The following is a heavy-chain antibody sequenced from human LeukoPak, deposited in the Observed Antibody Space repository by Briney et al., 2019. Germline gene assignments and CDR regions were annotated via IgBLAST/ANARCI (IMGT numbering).Heavy chain of an antibody. Sequence: ASVKVSCKASGYTFTSYGISWVRQAPGQGLEWMGWISAYNGNTNYAQKLQGRVTMTTDTSTSTAYMELRSLRSDDTAVYYCATAPPYYCSGGSCYSYNWFDPWGQGTLVTVSS. CDR1: GYTFTSYG. D-gene: IGHD2-15*01. V-gene: IGHV1-18*01. J-gene: IGHJ5*02. CDR2: ISAYNGNT. CDR3: ATAPPYYCSGGSCYSYNWFDP.